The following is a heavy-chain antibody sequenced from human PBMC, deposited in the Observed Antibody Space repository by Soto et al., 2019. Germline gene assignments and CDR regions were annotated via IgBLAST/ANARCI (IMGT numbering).Heavy chain of an antibody. CDR2: IYYSGST. Sequence: SETLSLTCTVSGGSVSSGSYYWSWIRQPPGKGLEWIGYIYYSGSTNYNNSLKSRVTISVDTSKNQFSLKLSSVTAADTAVYYCARVFRFGVVVVPAAIPDYYGMDVWGQGTTVTVSS. J-gene: IGHJ6*02. CDR1: GGSVSSGSYY. CDR3: ARVFRFGVVVVPAAIPDYYGMDV. V-gene: IGHV4-61*01. D-gene: IGHD2-2*02.